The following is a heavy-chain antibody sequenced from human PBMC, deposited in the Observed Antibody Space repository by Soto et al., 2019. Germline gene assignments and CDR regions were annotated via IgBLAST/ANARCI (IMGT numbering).Heavy chain of an antibody. Sequence: EVQLVESGGALVQPGGSLRLSCAASGFTVSSSYMSWVRQAPGKGLEWVSAITGTGGATYYAESVKGRFTVSRDNSNNTLFLQMHTLRVEDTAVYFCATGAPPPPAVYDGVDLWGQGTTVTVS. CDR1: GFTVSSSY. J-gene: IGHJ6*02. D-gene: IGHD3-10*01. CDR3: ATGAPPPPAVYDGVDL. V-gene: IGHV3-23*04. CDR2: ITGTGGAT.